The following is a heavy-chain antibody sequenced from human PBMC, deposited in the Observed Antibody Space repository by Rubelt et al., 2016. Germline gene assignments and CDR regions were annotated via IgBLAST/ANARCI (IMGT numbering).Heavy chain of an antibody. CDR1: GGSISSSSYY. V-gene: IGHV4-31*03. Sequence: QLQLQESGPGLVKPSETLSLTCTVSGGSISSSSYYWGWIRQHPGKGLEWIGYIYYSGSTYYNPSLKRRVTMSGCTSKNQFSLKLGCVTGADTAVYDCAGEFDYWGQGTLVTVSS. CDR2: IYYSGST. CDR3: AGEFDY. J-gene: IGHJ4*02.